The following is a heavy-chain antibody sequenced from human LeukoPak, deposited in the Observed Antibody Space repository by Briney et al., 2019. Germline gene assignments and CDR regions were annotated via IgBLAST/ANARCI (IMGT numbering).Heavy chain of an antibody. V-gene: IGHV3-9*01. Sequence: GRSLRLACAASGFTFDDYAMHWVRQAPGKGLEWVSGISWNSGSIGYADSVKGRFTISRDNAKNSLYLQMNDLRAEDTALYYCARAKACSSTTCPSDIWGLGTMVTVSS. D-gene: IGHD2-2*01. J-gene: IGHJ3*02. CDR1: GFTFDDYA. CDR3: ARAKACSSTTCPSDI. CDR2: ISWNSGSI.